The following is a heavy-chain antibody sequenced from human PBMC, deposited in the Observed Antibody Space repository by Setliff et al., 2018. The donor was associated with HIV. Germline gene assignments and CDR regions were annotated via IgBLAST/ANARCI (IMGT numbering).Heavy chain of an antibody. D-gene: IGHD1-26*01. CDR2: LYWDGDK. CDR1: GLSLNISGEG. Sequence: SGPTLVNPTQTLTLTCTFSGLSLNISGEGVGWIRQSPGKALEWLGLLYWDGDKRYSPSLSDRLTITKDTSENQVILTVTNVEPVDTATYYCAHRQPMSGTSYDYWGQGALVTVSS. CDR3: AHRQPMSGTSYDY. J-gene: IGHJ4*02. V-gene: IGHV2-5*02.